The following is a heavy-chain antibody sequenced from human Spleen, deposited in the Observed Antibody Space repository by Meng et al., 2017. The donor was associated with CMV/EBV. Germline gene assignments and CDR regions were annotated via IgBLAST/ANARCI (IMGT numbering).Heavy chain of an antibody. J-gene: IGHJ4*02. CDR1: GYTFTSYG. V-gene: IGHV1-18*01. CDR3: ARGIPWGAHPFDY. D-gene: IGHD7-27*01. CDR2: ISAHSRLT. Sequence: ASVKVSCKASGYTFTSYGISWVRQAPGQGLEWLGWISAHSRLTNNAQKVQGRITMTPDTSTSTAYLDLRRLRSDDTAVYYCARGIPWGAHPFDYWGQGTLVTVSS.